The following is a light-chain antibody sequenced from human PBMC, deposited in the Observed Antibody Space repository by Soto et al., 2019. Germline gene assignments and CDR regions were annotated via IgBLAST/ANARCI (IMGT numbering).Light chain of an antibody. Sequence: IVLTQSRDTLSLSPGERATLSFRASQSVSSYLAWYQQKPGQAPRLLIYDASNRATGIPARFSGSGSGTDFTLTISSLEPEDFAVYYCQQRSNWPTFGQGTRLEI. CDR2: DAS. J-gene: IGKJ5*01. V-gene: IGKV3-11*01. CDR3: QQRSNWPT. CDR1: QSVSSY.